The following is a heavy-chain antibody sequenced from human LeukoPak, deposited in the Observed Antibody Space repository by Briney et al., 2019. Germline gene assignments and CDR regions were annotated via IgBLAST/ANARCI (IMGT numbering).Heavy chain of an antibody. CDR2: IKQDGSEK. D-gene: IGHD5-18*01. Sequence: SGGSLRLSCAASGFTFSHYWMSWVRQAPGKGLEWVANIKQDGSEKYYVDSVKGRFTISRDNAKNSLHLQMNSLRAEDTALYYCATHRGYSYGTAEDFDYWGQGTLVTVSS. CDR3: ATHRGYSYGTAEDFDY. V-gene: IGHV3-7*01. J-gene: IGHJ4*02. CDR1: GFTFSHYW.